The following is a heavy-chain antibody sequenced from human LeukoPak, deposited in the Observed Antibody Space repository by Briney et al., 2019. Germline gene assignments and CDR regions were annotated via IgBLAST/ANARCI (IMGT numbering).Heavy chain of an antibody. D-gene: IGHD3-22*01. CDR2: IFYSGST. V-gene: IGHV4-59*01. CDR1: GGSISNYY. CDR3: ARASYSYDINGWVPFDY. J-gene: IGHJ4*02. Sequence: SETLSLTCTVSGGSISNYYWSWIRQPPGKGLEWIGYIFYSGSTSYNPSLKSRVTISVDASKNQFSLKLSSVTAADTAIYYCARASYSYDINGWVPFDYWGQGTLVTVSS.